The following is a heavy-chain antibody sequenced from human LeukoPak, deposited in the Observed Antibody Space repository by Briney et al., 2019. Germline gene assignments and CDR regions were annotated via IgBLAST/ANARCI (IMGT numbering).Heavy chain of an antibody. D-gene: IGHD3-22*01. CDR1: GGSINKYY. Sequence: SETLSLTCTVSGGSINKYYWSWIRQSPGKGLEWLGYVHDSAGTIYNPSLKSRVTISVDRSKNQFSLKLSSVTAADTAVYYCARAPLSSGYSGDAFDIWGQGTMVTVSS. J-gene: IGHJ3*02. V-gene: IGHV4-59*12. CDR2: VHDSAGT. CDR3: ARAPLSSGYSGDAFDI.